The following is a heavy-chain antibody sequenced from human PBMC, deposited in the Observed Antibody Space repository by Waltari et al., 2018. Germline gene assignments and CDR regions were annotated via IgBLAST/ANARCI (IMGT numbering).Heavy chain of an antibody. V-gene: IGHV4-38-2*01. CDR1: GYSISSGYY. CDR2: ISGSSRTT. J-gene: IGHJ4*02. D-gene: IGHD3-16*01. CDR3: ARRRGYYFDY. Sequence: QVQLQESGPGLVKPSETLSLTCAVSGYSISSGYYWGWIRQPPGKGLEYIGYISGSSRTTSYNPSLKSRVTISKDTSKNQFSLKLSSVTAADTAVYYCARRRGYYFDYWGQGVLVTVSS.